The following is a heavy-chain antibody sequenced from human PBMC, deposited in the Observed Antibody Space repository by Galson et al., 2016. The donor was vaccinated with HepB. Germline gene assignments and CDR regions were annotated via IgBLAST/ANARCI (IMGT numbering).Heavy chain of an antibody. J-gene: IGHJ4*02. CDR2: ISRTSQTI. D-gene: IGHD1-26*01. V-gene: IGHV3-48*01. Sequence: LRLSCAVSGFSFSSYSMNWVRQAPGRGLEWVSYISRTSQTIYYADSVKGRFTISRDNAKNSLYLQMDSLRGEDTALYYCALTNGGSYFGLDYWGQGTLVTVSS. CDR3: ALTNGGSYFGLDY. CDR1: GFSFSSYS.